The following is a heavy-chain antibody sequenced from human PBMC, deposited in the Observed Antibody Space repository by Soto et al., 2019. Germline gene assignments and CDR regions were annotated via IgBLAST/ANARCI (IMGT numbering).Heavy chain of an antibody. CDR2: IIPIFGTA. V-gene: IGHV1-69*01. Sequence: QVQLVQSGAEVKKPGSSVKVSCKASGGTFSSYAISWVRQAPGQGLEWMGGIIPIFGTANYAQKFQGRVTITADESTSTAYMELSRLRSEDTAVYYCAREITIFGVVTTYYYYGMDVWGQGTTVTVSS. CDR3: AREITIFGVVTTYYYYGMDV. CDR1: GGTFSSYA. J-gene: IGHJ6*02. D-gene: IGHD3-3*01.